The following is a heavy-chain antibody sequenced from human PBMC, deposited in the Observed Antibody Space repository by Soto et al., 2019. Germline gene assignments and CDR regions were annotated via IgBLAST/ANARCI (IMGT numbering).Heavy chain of an antibody. CDR2: ISGSGGSA. J-gene: IGHJ4*02. D-gene: IGHD3-10*02. CDR3: AKFTISGGRPRGNFDF. Sequence: GGSLRLSCAATGFTFSDYAMSWVRQAPGKGLEWVSAISGSGGSAYYADSVKGRFTISRDNSKNTLYLQMNSLRADDTAVYYCAKFTISGGRPRGNFDFWGQGTLVTVSS. CDR1: GFTFSDYA. V-gene: IGHV3-23*01.